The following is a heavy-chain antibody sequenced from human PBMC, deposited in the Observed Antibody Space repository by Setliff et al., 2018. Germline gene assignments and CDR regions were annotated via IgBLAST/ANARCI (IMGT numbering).Heavy chain of an antibody. V-gene: IGHV1-69*10. Sequence: GASVKVSCKAPGGSFAITWVRQAPGQGLEWMGGTIPLLPLPNYAVKFQGRVRITADKSTNTAYMELSSLTYEDTAVYYCARSAISGTTKKYCYYMDVWGQGTTVTVSS. D-gene: IGHD1-7*01. J-gene: IGHJ6*03. CDR3: ARSAISGTTKKYCYYMDV. CDR2: TIPLLPLP. CDR1: GGSFA.